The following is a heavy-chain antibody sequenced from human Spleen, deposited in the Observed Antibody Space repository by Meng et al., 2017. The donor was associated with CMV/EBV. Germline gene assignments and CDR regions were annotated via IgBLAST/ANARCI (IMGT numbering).Heavy chain of an antibody. CDR2: ISSSGSTI. CDR3: ASGFVGGYHPNYYYYGMDV. D-gene: IGHD5-12*01. J-gene: IGHJ6*02. Sequence: GESLKISCVASGFTFSDYYMSWIRQAPGKGLEWVSYISSSGSTIYYADSVKGRFTISRDNAKNSLYLQMNSLRAEDTAVYYCASGFVGGYHPNYYYYGMDVWGQGTTVTVSS. V-gene: IGHV3-11*04. CDR1: GFTFSDYY.